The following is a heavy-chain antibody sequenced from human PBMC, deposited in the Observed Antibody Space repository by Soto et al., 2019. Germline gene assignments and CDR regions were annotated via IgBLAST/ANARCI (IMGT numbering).Heavy chain of an antibody. Sequence: SVKVSCKASGGTFSSYAISWVRQAPGQGLEWMGGIIPIFGTANYAQKFQGRVTITADESTSTAYMELSSLRSEDTTVYYCARAFRGPGYFDYWGQGTLVTVSS. CDR2: IIPIFGTA. D-gene: IGHD1-26*01. CDR1: GGTFSSYA. J-gene: IGHJ4*02. V-gene: IGHV1-69*13. CDR3: ARAFRGPGYFDY.